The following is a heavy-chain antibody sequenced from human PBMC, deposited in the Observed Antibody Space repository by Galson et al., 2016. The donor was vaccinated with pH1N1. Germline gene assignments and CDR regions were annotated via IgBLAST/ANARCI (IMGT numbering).Heavy chain of an antibody. J-gene: IGHJ4*02. D-gene: IGHD6-13*01. Sequence: LRLSCAASEFTFSTYWMHWVRQAPGKGLEWVANINQDGSQKYYVDSVKGRFTISRDNAENSLYLQMNGLRAEDTAVFYCVRAVGVAAAAWGQGTLVTVSS. V-gene: IGHV3-7*01. CDR3: VRAVGVAAAA. CDR1: EFTFSTYW. CDR2: INQDGSQK.